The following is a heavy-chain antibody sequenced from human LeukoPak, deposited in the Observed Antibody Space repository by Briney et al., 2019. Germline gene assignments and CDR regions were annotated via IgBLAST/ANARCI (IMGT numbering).Heavy chain of an antibody. Sequence: GGSLRLSCTASGFTLSSHWMHWVRQVPGKGLLWISHIDTYGSRLRYAGSVKGRFTISRDNAKNTLYLQMDSLRVEDTAVYYCARDGCTGGSCYSDNGLHWFDPWGQGTLVTVSS. V-gene: IGHV3-74*01. CDR3: ARDGCTGGSCYSDNGLHWFDP. CDR1: GFTLSSHW. D-gene: IGHD2-15*01. CDR2: IDTYGSRL. J-gene: IGHJ5*02.